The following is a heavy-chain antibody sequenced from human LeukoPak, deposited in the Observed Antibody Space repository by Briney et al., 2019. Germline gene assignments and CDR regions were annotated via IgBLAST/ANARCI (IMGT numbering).Heavy chain of an antibody. CDR3: ARERDSYGSLDY. J-gene: IGHJ4*02. CDR1: GFTFSTYC. D-gene: IGHD5-18*01. Sequence: GGSLRLSCAASGFTFSTYCMNWVRQAPGKGLEWVSSISGNSIYIYYADSVKGRFTISRDSAKNSLYLQMNSLRAEDTAVYYCARERDSYGSLDYWGQGTLVIVSS. V-gene: IGHV3-21*01. CDR2: ISGNSIYI.